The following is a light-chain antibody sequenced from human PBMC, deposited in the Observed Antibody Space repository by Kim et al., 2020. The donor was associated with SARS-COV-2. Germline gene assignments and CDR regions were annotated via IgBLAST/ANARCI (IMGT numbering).Light chain of an antibody. CDR2: GAS. Sequence: EIVLTQSPGTLSLSPGETATVSCRASQTVSSNYLAWYQQKPGQAPRLLIYGASSRATGIPDRFSGSGSETDFTLTISRLDPEDFAMYYCQQYGTSPLTFGGGTKVEIK. V-gene: IGKV3-20*01. CDR1: QTVSSNY. CDR3: QQYGTSPLT. J-gene: IGKJ4*01.